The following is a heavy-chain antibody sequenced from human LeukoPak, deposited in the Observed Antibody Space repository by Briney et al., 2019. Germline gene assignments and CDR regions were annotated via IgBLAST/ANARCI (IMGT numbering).Heavy chain of an antibody. Sequence: SETLSLTCTVSGGSISSYYWSWIRQPPGKGLEWIGYIYYSGSTNYNPSLKSRVTISVDTSKNQFSLKLRYVTAADTAVYYCARVGTFSSSWYSSNWFDPWGQGTLVTVSS. CDR2: IYYSGST. D-gene: IGHD6-13*01. CDR1: GGSISSYY. CDR3: ARVGTFSSSWYSSNWFDP. J-gene: IGHJ5*02. V-gene: IGHV4-59*01.